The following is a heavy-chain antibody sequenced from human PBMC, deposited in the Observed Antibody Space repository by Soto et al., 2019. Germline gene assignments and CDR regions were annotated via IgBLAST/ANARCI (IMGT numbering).Heavy chain of an antibody. J-gene: IGHJ2*01. D-gene: IGHD5-18*01. CDR1: GGSFSGYY. V-gene: IGHV4-34*01. Sequence: QVQLQQWGAGLLKPSETLSLTCAVYGGSFSGYYWSWIRQPPGKGLEWIGEINHSGSTNYNPSLKRRVTISVDTSKIQFSLKLSSVTAADTAVYYCARIQRGYSYAYRANWYFDLWGRGTLLTVSS. CDR2: INHSGST. CDR3: ARIQRGYSYAYRANWYFDL.